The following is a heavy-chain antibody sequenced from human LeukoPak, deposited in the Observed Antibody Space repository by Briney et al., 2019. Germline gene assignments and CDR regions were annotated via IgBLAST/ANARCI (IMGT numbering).Heavy chain of an antibody. CDR1: GFTFSSYA. J-gene: IGHJ6*02. V-gene: IGHV3-23*01. CDR2: ISGSGGST. CDR3: AKDERVLPPYYYYGMDV. Sequence: PGGSLRLSCAASGFTFSSYAMSWVRQAPGKGLEWVSAISGSGGSTYYADSVKGRFTISRDNSKNTLYLQMNSLRAEDTAVYYCAKDERVLPPYYYYGMDVWGQGTTVTVSS.